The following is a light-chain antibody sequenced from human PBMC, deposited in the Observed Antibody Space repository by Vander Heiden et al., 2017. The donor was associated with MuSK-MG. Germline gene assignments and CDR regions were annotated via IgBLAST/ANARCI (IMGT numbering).Light chain of an antibody. CDR3: AAWDGSRNGFV. CDR1: STNIGNNA. J-gene: IGLJ3*02. CDR2: YDD. Sequence: QSVLTQPPSVSEPPQQRVTISCSGSSTNIGNNAVNWYQQLPGKAPKLLIYYDDLRPSGVADRFSGSKSGTSASLAISGLQAEDEADYYCAAWDGSRNGFVFGGGTKLTVL. V-gene: IGLV1-36*01.